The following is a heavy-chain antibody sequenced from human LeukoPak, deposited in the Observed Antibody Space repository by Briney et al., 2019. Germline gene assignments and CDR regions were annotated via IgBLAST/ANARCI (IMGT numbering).Heavy chain of an antibody. CDR2: MNPNSGNT. J-gene: IGHJ6*02. V-gene: IGHV1-8*01. D-gene: IGHD2-15*01. CDR1: GYTFTSYD. CDR3: ASGSIGYCSGGSCYYYGMDV. Sequence: ASVKVSCKASGYTFTSYDINWVRQATGQGLEWMGWMNPNSGNTGYAQKFQGRVTMTRNTSISTAYMELSSLRSEDTAVYYCASGSIGYCSGGSCYYYGMDVWGQGTTVTVSS.